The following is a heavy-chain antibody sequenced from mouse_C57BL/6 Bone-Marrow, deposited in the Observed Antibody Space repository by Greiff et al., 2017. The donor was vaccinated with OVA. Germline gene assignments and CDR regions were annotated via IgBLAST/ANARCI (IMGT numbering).Heavy chain of an antibody. D-gene: IGHD1-1*01. V-gene: IGHV2-2*01. J-gene: IGHJ1*03. CDR1: GFSLTSYG. Sequence: QVQLKESGPGLVQPSQSLSITCTVSGFSLTSYGVHWVRQSPGKGLEWLGVIWSGGSTDYNAAFISRLSISKDNSKSQVFFKMNSLQADDTAIYYCARNTTTVAEDWYFDVWGTGTTVTVSS. CDR2: IWSGGST. CDR3: ARNTTTVAEDWYFDV.